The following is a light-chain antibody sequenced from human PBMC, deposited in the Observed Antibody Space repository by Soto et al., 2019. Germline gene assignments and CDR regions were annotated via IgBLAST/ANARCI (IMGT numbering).Light chain of an antibody. J-gene: IGLJ1*01. CDR3: SAYTVSRTYV. CDR2: NVY. CDR1: SSDVGAYNF. Sequence: QSVLTQPASVSGSPGQSITISCTGTSSDVGAYNFVSLHQQHPGKAPKLMIYNVYYRHSGISYRFSGSKSGNTASLTISGLQGEDEADYYCSAYTVSRTYVFGTGTKVTVL. V-gene: IGLV2-14*03.